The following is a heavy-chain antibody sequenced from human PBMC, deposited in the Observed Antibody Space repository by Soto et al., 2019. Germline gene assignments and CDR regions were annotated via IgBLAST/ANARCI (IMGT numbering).Heavy chain of an antibody. J-gene: IGHJ5*02. CDR1: GGSISSYY. CDR2: IYYSGST. V-gene: IGHV4-59*08. D-gene: IGHD6-13*01. Sequence: ETLSLTCTVSGGSISSYYWSWIRQPPGKGLEWIGYIYYSGSTNYNPSLKSRVTISVDTSKNQFSLKLSSVTAADTAVYYCARHGIAAQANWFDPWGQGTLVTVSS. CDR3: ARHGIAAQANWFDP.